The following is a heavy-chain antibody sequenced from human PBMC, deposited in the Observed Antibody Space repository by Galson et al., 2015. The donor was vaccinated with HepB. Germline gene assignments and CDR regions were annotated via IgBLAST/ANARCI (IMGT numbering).Heavy chain of an antibody. CDR1: GFTLSSYE. Sequence: SLRLSCAASGFTLSSYEMNWVRQAPGKGLEWVSYISPINTIYYADSVKGRFTISRDNAKNSLYLQMNSLRAEDTAVYYCARDISGYDTVGFDYWGQGTLVTVSS. CDR2: ISPINTI. V-gene: IGHV3-48*03. J-gene: IGHJ4*02. CDR3: ARDISGYDTVGFDY. D-gene: IGHD5-12*01.